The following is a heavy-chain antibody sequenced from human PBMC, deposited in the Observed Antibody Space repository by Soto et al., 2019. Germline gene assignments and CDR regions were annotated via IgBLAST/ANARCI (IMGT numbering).Heavy chain of an antibody. V-gene: IGHV1-18*01. J-gene: IGHJ4*02. CDR3: AREYYSGTPAAGTGY. D-gene: IGHD6-13*01. Sequence: ASVKVSCKASGYTFASYGISWVRQAPGQGLEWMGWISAYNGNTNYAQKLQGRVTMTTDTSTSTAYMELRSLRSDDTAVYYCAREYYSGTPAAGTGYWGQGTLVTVSS. CDR1: GYTFASYG. CDR2: ISAYNGNT.